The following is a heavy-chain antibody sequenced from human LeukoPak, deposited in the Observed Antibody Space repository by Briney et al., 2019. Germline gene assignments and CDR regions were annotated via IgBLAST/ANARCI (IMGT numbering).Heavy chain of an antibody. Sequence: GGSLRLSCAASGFTFSSYAMSWVRQAPGKGLEWVSSISSSGGHIYYADSVRGRFTVSRDNAENSLFLQMNSLRVEDTAVYYCARSIGSDWSPFDCWGQGTLVSVSS. CDR1: GFTFSSYA. J-gene: IGHJ4*02. CDR2: ISSSGGHI. CDR3: ARSIGSDWSPFDC. V-gene: IGHV3-21*01. D-gene: IGHD3-9*01.